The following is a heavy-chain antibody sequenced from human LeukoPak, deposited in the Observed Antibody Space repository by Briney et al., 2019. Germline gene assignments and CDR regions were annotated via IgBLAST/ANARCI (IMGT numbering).Heavy chain of an antibody. CDR2: INPGEGNT. V-gene: IGHV1-46*01. CDR3: ARAGDTTGYYLGSRFDY. D-gene: IGHD3-9*01. Sequence: ASVKVSCRASGYTFTSYYLHWVRQAPGQGLEWMGIINPGEGNTNYAQKFQGRVTMTRDTSASTVYMELSSLRAEDAAVYYCARAGDTTGYYLGSRFDYWGQGTLVTVSS. CDR1: GYTFTSYY. J-gene: IGHJ4*02.